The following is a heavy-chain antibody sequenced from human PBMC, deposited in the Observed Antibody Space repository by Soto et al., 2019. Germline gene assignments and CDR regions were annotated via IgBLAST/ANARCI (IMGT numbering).Heavy chain of an antibody. CDR3: ARALKGVAVAGTLPAPFYYYYYMDV. J-gene: IGHJ6*03. CDR1: GGSISSYY. CDR2: IYYSGST. Sequence: SETLSLTCTVSGGSISSYYWSWIRQPPGKGLEWIGYIYYSGSTNYNPSLKSRVTISVDTSKNQFSLKLSSVTAADTAVYYCARALKGVAVAGTLPAPFYYYYYMDVWGKGTTVTVFS. D-gene: IGHD6-19*01. V-gene: IGHV4-59*01.